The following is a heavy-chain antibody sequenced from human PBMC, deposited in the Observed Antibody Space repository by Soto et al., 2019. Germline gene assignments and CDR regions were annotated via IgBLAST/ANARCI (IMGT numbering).Heavy chain of an antibody. D-gene: IGHD5-12*01. J-gene: IGHJ3*02. CDR2: MNPNSGNT. CDR3: ARSGGIVATIGLWI. V-gene: IGHV1-8*01. Sequence: ASVKVSCKASGYTFTSYDINWVRQATGQGLEWMGWMNPNSGNTGYAQKFQGRVTMTRNTSISTAYMELSSLRSEDTAVYYCARSGGIVATIGLWIWGQGTMVTVSS. CDR1: GYTFTSYD.